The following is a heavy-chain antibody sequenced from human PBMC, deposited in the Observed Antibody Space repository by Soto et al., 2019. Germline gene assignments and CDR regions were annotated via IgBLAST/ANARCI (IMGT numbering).Heavy chain of an antibody. J-gene: IGHJ4*02. Sequence: SETLSLTCTVSGGSISSYYWSWIRQPPGKGLEWIGYIYYSGSTNYNPSLKSRVTISVDTSKNQFSLKLSSVTAADTAVYYCARVEVVAATYKLDYWGQGTLVTVSS. CDR2: IYYSGST. CDR1: GGSISSYY. CDR3: ARVEVVAATYKLDY. D-gene: IGHD2-15*01. V-gene: IGHV4-59*01.